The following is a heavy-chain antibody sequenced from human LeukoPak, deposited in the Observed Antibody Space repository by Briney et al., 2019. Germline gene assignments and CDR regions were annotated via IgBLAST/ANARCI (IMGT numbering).Heavy chain of an antibody. CDR2: ISGSGDSK. CDR3: ANKVNTVTTADY. D-gene: IGHD4-17*01. CDR1: GFSFSIYA. Sequence: SGGSLRLSCAASGFSFSIYAMSWVRQAPGKRLEWVSAISGSGDSKLYADSVKGRFTISRDNSKNTLYLQMNSLRAEDTAVYYCANKVNTVTTADYWGQGTLVTVSS. V-gene: IGHV3-23*01. J-gene: IGHJ4*02.